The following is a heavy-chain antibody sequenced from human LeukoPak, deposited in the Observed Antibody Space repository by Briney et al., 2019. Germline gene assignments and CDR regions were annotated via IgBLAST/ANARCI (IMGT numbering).Heavy chain of an antibody. CDR2: IIPIFGTA. Sequence: SVKVSCKASGGTFSSYAISWVRQAPGQGLEWMGGIIPIFGTANYAHKFQGRVTITADESTSTAYMELSSLRSEDTAVYYCARGRRVTIFGVVTPFDYWGQGTLVTVSS. D-gene: IGHD3-3*01. CDR3: ARGRRVTIFGVVTPFDY. J-gene: IGHJ4*02. CDR1: GGTFSSYA. V-gene: IGHV1-69*01.